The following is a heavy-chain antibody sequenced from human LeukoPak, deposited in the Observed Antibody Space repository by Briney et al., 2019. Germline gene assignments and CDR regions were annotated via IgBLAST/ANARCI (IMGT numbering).Heavy chain of an antibody. CDR2: ISAYNGNT. V-gene: IGHV1-18*01. J-gene: IGHJ3*02. CDR1: GYTFTTHG. Sequence: ASVTVSCKASGYTFTTHGISWVRQAPGQGLEWMGWISAYNGNTNYAQKLQGRVTMTTDTSTSTAYMELRSLRSDDTAVYYCATTYRLVGNDAFDIWRQGTMVTVSS. CDR3: ATTYRLVGNDAFDI. D-gene: IGHD1-26*01.